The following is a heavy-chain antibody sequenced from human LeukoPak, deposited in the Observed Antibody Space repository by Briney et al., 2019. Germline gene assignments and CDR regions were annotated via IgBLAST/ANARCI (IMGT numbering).Heavy chain of an antibody. CDR1: GFTFSIHS. J-gene: IGHJ6*04. CDR3: AELGITMIGGV. V-gene: IGHV3-7*01. D-gene: IGHD3-10*02. CDR2: IRQDGSEI. Sequence: GGSLRLSCAASGFTFSIHSMTWVRQAPGKGLEWVAYIRQDGSEIYYVDSVKGRFTISRDNAKNSLYLQMSSLRAEDTAVYYCAELGITMIGGVWGKGTTVTISS.